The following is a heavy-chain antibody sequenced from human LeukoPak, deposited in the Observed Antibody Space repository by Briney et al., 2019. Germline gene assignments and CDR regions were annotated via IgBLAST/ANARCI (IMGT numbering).Heavy chain of an antibody. V-gene: IGHV3-23*01. CDR2: ISGSGGST. D-gene: IGHD1-26*01. Sequence: QPGGSLRLSCAASGFTFSSYAMSWVRQAPGKGLEWVSAISGSGGSTYYADSVKGRFTISRDNSKNTLYLQMNSLRAEDTALYYCAKSSGSYSPLRGYYFDSWGQGTLVTVSS. J-gene: IGHJ4*02. CDR1: GFTFSSYA. CDR3: AKSSGSYSPLRGYYFDS.